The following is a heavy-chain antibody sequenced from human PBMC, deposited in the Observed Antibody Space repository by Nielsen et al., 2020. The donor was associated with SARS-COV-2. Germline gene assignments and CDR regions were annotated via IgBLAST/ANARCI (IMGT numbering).Heavy chain of an antibody. V-gene: IGHV1-18*01. J-gene: IGHJ4*02. CDR3: TRESGGYYDSSGLLGY. D-gene: IGHD3-22*01. Sequence: ASVKVSCKASGGTFSSYAISWVRQAPGQGLEWMGWISAYNGNTNYAQKLQGRVTMTTDTSTSTAYMELRSLRSDDTAVYYCTRESGGYYDSSGLLGYWGQGTLVTVSS. CDR2: ISAYNGNT. CDR1: GGTFSSYA.